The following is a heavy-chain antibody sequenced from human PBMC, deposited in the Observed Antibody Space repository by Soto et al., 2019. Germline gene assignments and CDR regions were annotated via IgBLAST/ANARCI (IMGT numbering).Heavy chain of an antibody. CDR3: ARGGGSSSWYLWFDP. V-gene: IGHV4-34*01. CDR1: GGSFSGYY. J-gene: IGHJ5*02. D-gene: IGHD6-13*01. Sequence: ETLSLTCAVYGGSFSGYYWGWIRQPPGKGLEWIGEISHSGSTNYNPSLKSRVTISVDTSKNQFSLKLSSVTAADTAVYYCARGGGSSSWYLWFDPWGQGTLVTVS. CDR2: ISHSGST.